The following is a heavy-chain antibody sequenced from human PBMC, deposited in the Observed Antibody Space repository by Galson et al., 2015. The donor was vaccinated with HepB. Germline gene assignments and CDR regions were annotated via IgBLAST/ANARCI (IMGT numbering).Heavy chain of an antibody. D-gene: IGHD1-20*01. CDR1: GFILSTYA. Sequence: RLSCAASGFILSTYAMHWVRQAPGKGLEWVSLISYDGSHKYYADSVKGRFTISRDNSKNTLFLQMNSLRGDDAAVYYCARDNWNGANYGMDVWGQGTAVTVSS. CDR2: ISYDGSHK. CDR3: ARDNWNGANYGMDV. J-gene: IGHJ6*02. V-gene: IGHV3-30*04.